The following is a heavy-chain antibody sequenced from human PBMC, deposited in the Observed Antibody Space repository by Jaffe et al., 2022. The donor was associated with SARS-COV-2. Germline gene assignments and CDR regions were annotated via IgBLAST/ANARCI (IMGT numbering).Heavy chain of an antibody. CDR1: GFTFSSYA. J-gene: IGHJ6*03. CDR2: ISYDGSNK. CDR3: ARDAFLVVPAAKSYYYYYMDV. V-gene: IGHV3-30*04. D-gene: IGHD2-2*01. Sequence: QVQLVESGGGVVQPGRSLRLSCAASGFTFSSYAMHWVRQAPGKGLEWVAVISYDGSNKYYADSVKGRFTISRDNSKNTLYLQMNSLRAEDTAVYYCARDAFLVVPAAKSYYYYYMDVWGKGTTVTVSS.